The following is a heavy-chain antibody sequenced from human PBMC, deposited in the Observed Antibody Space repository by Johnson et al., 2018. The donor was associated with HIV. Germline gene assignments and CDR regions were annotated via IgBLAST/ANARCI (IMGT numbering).Heavy chain of an antibody. J-gene: IGHJ3*02. Sequence: VQVVESGGGLVQPGGSLRLSCVASGFTFSRYDMHWVRQSTGNGLEWVSGIGAAAETPYPDPVTGRFTVSRANANHSMSLLMTNLRVGDTAVYYCARAYGRGLGYSNSWRDAFDIWGQGTMVTVSS. D-gene: IGHD6-13*01. CDR3: ARAYGRGLGYSNSWRDAFDI. CDR1: GFTFSRYD. V-gene: IGHV3-13*01. CDR2: IGAAAET.